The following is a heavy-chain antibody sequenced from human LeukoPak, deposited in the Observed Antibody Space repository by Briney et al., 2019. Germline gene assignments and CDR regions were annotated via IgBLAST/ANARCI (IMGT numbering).Heavy chain of an antibody. CDR2: ISSSSSYI. CDR1: GFTFSSYS. D-gene: IGHD6-13*01. J-gene: IGHJ4*02. Sequence: GSLRLSCAASGFTFSSYSMNWVRQAPGKGLEWVSSISSSSSYIYYADSVKGRFTISRDNAKNSLYLQMNSLRAEDTAVYYCARGSIAAAGTGDYWGQGTLVTVSS. V-gene: IGHV3-21*01. CDR3: ARGSIAAAGTGDY.